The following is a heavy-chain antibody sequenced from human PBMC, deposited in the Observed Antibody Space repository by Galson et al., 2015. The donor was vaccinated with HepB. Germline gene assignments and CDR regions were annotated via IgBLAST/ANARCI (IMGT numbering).Heavy chain of an antibody. J-gene: IGHJ5*02. CDR3: ARGYYYGSGSGSFDP. CDR1: GDSVSSNSAA. Sequence: CAISGDSVSSNSAAWNWIRQSPSRGLKWLGRTYYRSKWYNDYAVSVKSRITINPDTSKNQFSLQLNSVTPEDTAVYYCARGYYYGSGSGSFDPWGQGTLVTVSS. V-gene: IGHV6-1*01. D-gene: IGHD3-10*01. CDR2: TYYRSKWYN.